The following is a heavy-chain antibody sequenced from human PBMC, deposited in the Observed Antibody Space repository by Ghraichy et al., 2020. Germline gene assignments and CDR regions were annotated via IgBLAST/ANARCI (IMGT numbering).Heavy chain of an antibody. J-gene: IGHJ6*03. CDR3: ARFFGSSVYHNYYYYMVV. V-gene: IGHV4-59*08. CDR1: GGSISSYY. D-gene: IGHD3-22*01. CDR2: IYYGGST. Sequence: SETLSLTCTVSGGSISSYYWCWIRKPQGKGKEWIGYIYYGGSTNSNPYLKIRVRITVDTSKDQVYLKLSSVTAAATAVYYFARFFGSSVYHNYYYYMVVWGKGTTVTVSS.